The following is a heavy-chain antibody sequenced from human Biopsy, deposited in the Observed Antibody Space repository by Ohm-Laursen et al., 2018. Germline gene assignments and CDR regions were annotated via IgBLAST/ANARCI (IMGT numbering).Heavy chain of an antibody. J-gene: IGHJ1*01. CDR2: NIPILGTG. CDR3: ATKLTGYFHH. CDR1: GGTFSNYG. D-gene: IGHD3-9*01. V-gene: IGHV1-69*06. Sequence: SVNVSCKVPGGTFSNYGVNWVRQAPGQGLEWLGGNIPILGTGNYAQKFQDRVTVAADTSTGTATMEPRSLRSDNTAVYYCATKLTGYFHHWGQGTLVIVSS.